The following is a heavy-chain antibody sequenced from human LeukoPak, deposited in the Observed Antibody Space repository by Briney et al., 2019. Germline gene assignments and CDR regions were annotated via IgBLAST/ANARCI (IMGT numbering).Heavy chain of an antibody. CDR1: YSYIPSW. CDR3: ARAYYCGGGSCKLEY. V-gene: IGHV5-51*01. D-gene: IGHD2-15*01. Sequence: YSYIPSWIAWPRQMPGKGLESLGITSPGDSDTRYSPSFQGQITISADKSITTAYLRWSSLKASDTAMYYCARAYYCGGGSCKLEYWGQGTLVIVSS. CDR2: TSPGDSDT. J-gene: IGHJ4*02.